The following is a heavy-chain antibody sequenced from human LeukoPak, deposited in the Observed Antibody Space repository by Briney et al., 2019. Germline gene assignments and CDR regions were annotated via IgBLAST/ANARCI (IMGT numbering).Heavy chain of an antibody. D-gene: IGHD3-9*01. CDR3: ARDRQYRRYGFDP. J-gene: IGHJ5*02. CDR2: IIPIFGTA. Sequence: GASVKVSCKASGGTFSSYAISWVRQAPGQGLEWMGGIIPIFGTANYAQKFQGRVTITADESTSTAYMELGSLRSEDTAVYYCARDRQYRRYGFDPWGQGTLVTVSS. CDR1: GGTFSSYA. V-gene: IGHV1-69*13.